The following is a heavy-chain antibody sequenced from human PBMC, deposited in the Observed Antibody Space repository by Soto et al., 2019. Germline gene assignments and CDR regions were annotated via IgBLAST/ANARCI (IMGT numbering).Heavy chain of an antibody. Sequence: GASVKVSCKASGGTFSSYAISCVRQAPGQGLEWMGGIIPIFGTANYAQKFQGRVTITADKSTSTAYMELSSLRSEDTAVYYCARAGTIFGVVTWNWFDPWGQGTLVTVSS. V-gene: IGHV1-69*06. CDR2: IIPIFGTA. CDR3: ARAGTIFGVVTWNWFDP. CDR1: GGTFSSYA. D-gene: IGHD3-3*01. J-gene: IGHJ5*02.